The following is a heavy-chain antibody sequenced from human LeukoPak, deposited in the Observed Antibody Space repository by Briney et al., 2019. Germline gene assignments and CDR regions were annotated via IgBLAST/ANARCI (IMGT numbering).Heavy chain of an antibody. CDR3: ARRGITYSTSYFDP. D-gene: IGHD6-13*01. V-gene: IGHV4-39*01. J-gene: IGHJ5*02. CDR1: GGSISSSSF. Sequence: SETLSLTCTVSGGSISSSSFWGWIRRPPGKGLEWIGHIFYSGSTYYNPSLKSRVTLSVDTSDNQFSLRLTSVSAADTAIYYCARRGITYSTSYFDPWGQGILVTVSP. CDR2: IFYSGST.